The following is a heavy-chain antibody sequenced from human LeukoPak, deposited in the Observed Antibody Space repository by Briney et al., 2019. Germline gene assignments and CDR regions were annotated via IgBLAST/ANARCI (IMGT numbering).Heavy chain of an antibody. J-gene: IGHJ6*04. CDR1: GYSISSAYY. V-gene: IGHV4-38-2*02. Sequence: SETLSLTCTVSGYSISSAYYWGWIRQPPGKGLEWIGSIYHSGSTYYNPSLKRRVTISLDTSKNQFSLKLSSVTAADMAVYYCARHSGLRSPLGVWGKGTTVTVSS. CDR2: IYHSGST. D-gene: IGHD3-3*01. CDR3: ARHSGLRSPLGV.